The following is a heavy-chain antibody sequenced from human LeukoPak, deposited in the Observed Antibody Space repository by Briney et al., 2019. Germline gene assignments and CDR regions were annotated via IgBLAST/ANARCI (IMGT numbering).Heavy chain of an antibody. Sequence: SVKVSCKASGYTFTSYGISWVRQAPGQGLEWMGGIIPIFGTANYAQKFQGRVTITADESTSTAYMELSSLRSEDTAVYYCARGGAVDIVVVPAAKIYYYMDVWGKGTTVTVSS. D-gene: IGHD2-2*03. CDR3: ARGGAVDIVVVPAAKIYYYMDV. J-gene: IGHJ6*03. V-gene: IGHV1-69*13. CDR2: IIPIFGTA. CDR1: GYTFTSYG.